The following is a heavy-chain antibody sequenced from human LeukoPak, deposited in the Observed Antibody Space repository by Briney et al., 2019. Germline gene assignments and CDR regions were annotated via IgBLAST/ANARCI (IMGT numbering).Heavy chain of an antibody. D-gene: IGHD3-22*01. J-gene: IGHJ4*02. CDR1: GYTSTSYG. V-gene: IGHV1-18*01. Sequence: GASVKVSCKASGYTSTSYGISWVRQAPGQGLEWMGWISAYNGNTNYAQKLQGRVTMTTDTSTSTAYMELRSLRSDDTAVYYCARDSPYYYDSSGYYYWANFDYWGQGTLVTVSS. CDR2: ISAYNGNT. CDR3: ARDSPYYYDSSGYYYWANFDY.